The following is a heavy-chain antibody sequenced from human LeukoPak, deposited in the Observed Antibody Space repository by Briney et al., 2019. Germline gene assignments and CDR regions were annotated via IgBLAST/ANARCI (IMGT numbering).Heavy chain of an antibody. Sequence: SETLSLTCSVSGGSISSYYWIWIRQPPGKGLEWIGYIYYSGSTNYNPSLKSRVTISVDTFKNQFSLQLNSVTPEDTAVYYCARMYYYDSSGYYSGNAFDIWGQGTMVTVSS. CDR3: ARMYYYDSSGYYSGNAFDI. J-gene: IGHJ3*02. D-gene: IGHD3-22*01. V-gene: IGHV4-59*12. CDR1: GGSISSYY. CDR2: IYYSGST.